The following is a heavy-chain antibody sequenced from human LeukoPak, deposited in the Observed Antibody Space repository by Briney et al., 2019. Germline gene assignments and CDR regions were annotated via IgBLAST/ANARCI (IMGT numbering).Heavy chain of an antibody. Sequence: GASVKVSCKASAGTFSSNGISWVRQAPGQGLEWMGGIIPIFSTAKYAQKFQGRVTISTDKSTSAVYMELGSLTSEDTAVYYCARAGIAASQRWFDPWGQGTLVTVSS. D-gene: IGHD6-13*01. CDR1: AGTFSSNG. J-gene: IGHJ5*02. CDR2: IIPIFSTA. CDR3: ARAGIAASQRWFDP. V-gene: IGHV1-69*05.